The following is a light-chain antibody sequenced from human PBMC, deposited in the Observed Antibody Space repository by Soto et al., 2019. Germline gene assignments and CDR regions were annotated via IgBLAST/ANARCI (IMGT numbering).Light chain of an antibody. J-gene: IGKJ2*01. CDR1: HSISVW. Sequence: DIQMTQSPSTLSSSVGDRVTITCRASHSISVWLAWYKQKPGKAPKRLIYQASTLESGVPSRFSGRGSGTDFTLTISSLQPDDFATYYCQHYYTYPYTFGHGTKLEIK. V-gene: IGKV1-5*03. CDR2: QAS. CDR3: QHYYTYPYT.